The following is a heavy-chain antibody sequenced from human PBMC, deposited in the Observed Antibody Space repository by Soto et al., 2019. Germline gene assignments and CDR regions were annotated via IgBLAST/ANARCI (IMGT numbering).Heavy chain of an antibody. CDR2: INIVGGNT. V-gene: IGHV3-23*01. CDR1: GFTFSNYA. J-gene: IGHJ4*02. Sequence: VQLLESGGGLVQPGGSLRLSCAASGFTFSNYAMSWVRQAPGKALEWVSSINIVGGNTNYADSVRGRFTMSRDDSKNTVFLQMNSLRAEDTAIYYCTKYYYFDSWGQGTLVTVSS. CDR3: TKYYYFDS.